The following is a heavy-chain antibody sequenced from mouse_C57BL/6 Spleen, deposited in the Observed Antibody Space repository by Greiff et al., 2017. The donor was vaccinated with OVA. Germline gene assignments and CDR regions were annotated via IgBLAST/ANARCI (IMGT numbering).Heavy chain of an antibody. CDR1: GYAFSSSW. CDR3: ARGDYYSNTGAMDY. Sequence: VQLQQSGPELVKPGASVKISCKASGYAFSSSWMTWVKQRPGKGLEWIGRIYPGDGDTNYNGKFKGKATLTADKSSSTAYMQLSSLTSEDSAVYCCARGDYYSNTGAMDYWGQGTSVTVSS. CDR2: IYPGDGDT. D-gene: IGHD2-5*01. J-gene: IGHJ4*01. V-gene: IGHV1-82*01.